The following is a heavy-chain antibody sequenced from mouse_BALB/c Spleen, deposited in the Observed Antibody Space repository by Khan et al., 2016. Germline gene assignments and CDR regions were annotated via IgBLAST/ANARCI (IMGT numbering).Heavy chain of an antibody. J-gene: IGHJ4*01. Sequence: EVELVESGGGLVQPGGSLKLSCAASGFTFTTSFISFFRHTPDKRLELVATINSNGGSTYYPASVQGRFTISRDNVKNTLYLHMSSRKYEDTAMSYDARTFTTVVPAMDYWGQGTSVTVSS. CDR3: ARTFTTVVPAMDY. V-gene: IGHV5-6-3*01. CDR1: GFTFTTSF. D-gene: IGHD1-1*01. CDR2: INSNGGST.